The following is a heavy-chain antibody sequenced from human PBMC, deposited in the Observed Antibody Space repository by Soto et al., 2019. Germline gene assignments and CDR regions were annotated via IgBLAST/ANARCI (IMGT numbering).Heavy chain of an antibody. V-gene: IGHV4-39*02. J-gene: IGHJ4*02. CDR1: GISISSSPYY. Sequence: SDTLSLTCNVPGISISSSPYYWAWIRQPPGKGLEWIGNIYYSGTTSYNPSLKSRVTISVDTSKNQFSLNLSSVTAADTAVYYCARDISADYYDSSGYRPRWFDYWGQGTLVTVS. CDR3: ARDISADYYDSSGYRPRWFDY. CDR2: IYYSGTT. D-gene: IGHD3-22*01.